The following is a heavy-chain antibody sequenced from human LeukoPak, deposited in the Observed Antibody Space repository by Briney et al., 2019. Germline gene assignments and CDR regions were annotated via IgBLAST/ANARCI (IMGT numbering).Heavy chain of an antibody. CDR2: ISGSGDTT. J-gene: IGHJ4*02. D-gene: IGHD3-10*01. CDR3: AGPLVRGVISGRLDY. CDR1: GFTFSSYS. Sequence: GGSLRLSCTASGFTFSSYSMSWVRQGPGTGLEWVSAISGSGDTTFYADSVKGRFTISRDNSKKTLYLQVNSLRAEDTAVYYCAGPLVRGVISGRLDYWGQGTLVTVSS. V-gene: IGHV3-23*01.